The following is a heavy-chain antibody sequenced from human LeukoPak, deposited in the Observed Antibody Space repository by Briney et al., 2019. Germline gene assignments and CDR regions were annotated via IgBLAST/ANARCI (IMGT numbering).Heavy chain of an antibody. CDR1: GFTFSSNY. Sequence: GGSLRLSCAASGFTFSSNYMHWVRQAPGKGLVWVSRINTDGSDRTHADFVKGRFTISRDNAKNTLYLEMNSLRAEDTAVYYCARDLGVVAPWGQGTLVTVSS. V-gene: IGHV3-74*03. J-gene: IGHJ5*02. D-gene: IGHD3-3*01. CDR3: ARDLGVVAP. CDR2: INTDGSDR.